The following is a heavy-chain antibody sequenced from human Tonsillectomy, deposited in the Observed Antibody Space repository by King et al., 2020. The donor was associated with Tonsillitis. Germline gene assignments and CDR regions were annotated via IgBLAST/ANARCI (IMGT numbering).Heavy chain of an antibody. Sequence: VQLVESGGGVVQPGRSLRLSCAASGFTFSTFDMHWVRQAPGKGLEWVAVISYDGSNKYYVDSVKGRFTISRDNSKNTLYLQMNSLRAEDTAVYFCAKDRSDYYDSSGYIDYWGQGTLVTVAS. CDR1: GFTFSTFD. CDR2: ISYDGSNK. V-gene: IGHV3-30*18. D-gene: IGHD3-22*01. CDR3: AKDRSDYYDSSGYIDY. J-gene: IGHJ4*02.